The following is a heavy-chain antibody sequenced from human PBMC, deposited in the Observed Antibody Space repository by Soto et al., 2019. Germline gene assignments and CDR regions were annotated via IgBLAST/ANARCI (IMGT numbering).Heavy chain of an antibody. CDR1: GFVFSSYA. Sequence: PGGSLRLSCAASGFVFSSYAMHWVRQAPGKGLEWVAVIWYDGTNKYYADSVKGRFTISRDNAKNTLYLQMNSLRAEDTAVFYCGRGGSDSPMAPGYWGQGTLVTVSS. D-gene: IGHD5-18*01. CDR2: IWYDGTNK. V-gene: IGHV3-33*01. J-gene: IGHJ4*02. CDR3: GRGGSDSPMAPGY.